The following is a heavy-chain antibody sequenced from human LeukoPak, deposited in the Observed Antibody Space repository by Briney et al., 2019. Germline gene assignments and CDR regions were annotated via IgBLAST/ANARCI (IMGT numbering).Heavy chain of an antibody. J-gene: IGHJ4*02. CDR3: TTDIVVVPAATVSFDY. V-gene: IGHV3-15*01. CDR1: GFTFSSYS. Sequence: GGSLRLSCAASGFTFSSYSMNWVRQAPGKGLEWVGRIKSKTDGGTTDYAAPVKGRFTISRDDSKNTLYLQMNSLKTEDTAVYYCTTDIVVVPAATVSFDYWGQGTLVTVSS. CDR2: IKSKTDGGTT. D-gene: IGHD2-2*01.